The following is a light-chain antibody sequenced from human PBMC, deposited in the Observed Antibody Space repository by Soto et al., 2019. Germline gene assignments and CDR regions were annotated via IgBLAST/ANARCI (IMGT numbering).Light chain of an antibody. CDR1: SSNIGRNT. Sequence: QPVLTQPPSASGTPGQRVTISCSGSSSNIGRNTVNWYQQLPGTAPKLLIYSNNQRPSGVPDRFSGSKSGTSASLAISGLQSEDEADYYCAAWDDSLNGLLFGGGTKLTVL. J-gene: IGLJ2*01. CDR2: SNN. CDR3: AAWDDSLNGLL. V-gene: IGLV1-44*01.